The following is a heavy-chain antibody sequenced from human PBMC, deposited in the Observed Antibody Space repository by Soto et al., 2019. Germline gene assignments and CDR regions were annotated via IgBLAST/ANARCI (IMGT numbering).Heavy chain of an antibody. V-gene: IGHV3-30*19. J-gene: IGHJ4*02. CDR2: TSYDGSNK. CDR1: GFTFRSYV. CDR3: ARWGTTGGLDV. Sequence: QVQLVESGGGVVQPGTSLRLSCVGSGFTFRSYVIHWVRQAPGKGLEWVALTSYDGSNKYYDDSVKGRFTTSRDNSRNTLDLQMDSLRLDDTALYYCARWGTTGGLDVWGQGTLVSVSS. D-gene: IGHD3-16*01.